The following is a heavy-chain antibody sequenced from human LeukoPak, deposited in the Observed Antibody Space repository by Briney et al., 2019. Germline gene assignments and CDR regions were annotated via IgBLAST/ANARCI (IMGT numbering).Heavy chain of an antibody. J-gene: IGHJ4*02. CDR2: IVVGSGNT. D-gene: IGHD3-22*01. V-gene: IGHV1-58*01. CDR1: GFTFTSSA. CDR3: AADSLAYYYDSSGYYRFDY. Sequence: SVKVSCKASGFTFTSSAVQWVRQARGQRLEWIGWIVVGSGNTNHAQKFQERVTITRDMSTSTASMELSSLRSEDTAVYYCAADSLAYYYDSSGYYRFDYWGQGTLVTVSS.